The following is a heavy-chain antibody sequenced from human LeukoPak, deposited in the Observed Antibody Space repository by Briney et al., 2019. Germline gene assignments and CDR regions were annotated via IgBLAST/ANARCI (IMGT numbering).Heavy chain of an antibody. D-gene: IGHD6-13*01. CDR2: INHGGST. Sequence: SETLSLTCAVYGGSFSGYYWSWIRQPPGKGLEWIGGINHGGSTNYNPSLKSRVTISVDTSKNQFSLKLSSVTAADTAVYYCARGRIAAAGTAGYWGQGTLVTVSS. V-gene: IGHV4-34*01. CDR1: GGSFSGYY. CDR3: ARGRIAAAGTAGY. J-gene: IGHJ4*02.